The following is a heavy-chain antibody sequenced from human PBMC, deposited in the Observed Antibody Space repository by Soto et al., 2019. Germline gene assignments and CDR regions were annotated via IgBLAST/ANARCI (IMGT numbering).Heavy chain of an antibody. CDR3: ARLVYDTRLNYMYFDF. CDR2: IFHDGTA. CDR1: GVSSSSGNW. J-gene: IGHJ4*02. Sequence: PSETLSLTCAVSGVSSSSGNWWTCDRQTPQRGLEYIGEIFHDGTANYYPSFESRLPISVDTSKNQFSLKLTSVTAADTAIEFCARLVYDTRLNYMYFDFWGQGALVTVSS. D-gene: IGHD3-10*01. V-gene: IGHV4-4*02.